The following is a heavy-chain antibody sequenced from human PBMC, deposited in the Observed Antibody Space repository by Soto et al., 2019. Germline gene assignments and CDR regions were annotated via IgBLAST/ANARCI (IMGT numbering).Heavy chain of an antibody. CDR2: ISANNGNT. CDR3: ARDGYFDH. J-gene: IGHJ4*02. CDR1: GYTFTSYR. V-gene: IGHV1-18*01. Sequence: QVQLVQSGAEVKKPGDSVRVSCKASGYTFTSYRIGWVRQAPGQGLEWMGWISANNGNTKYAQKLQGRVTMTTDASTSTAYMELRSLRSDDAAVYYCARDGYFDHWGQGTLVTVSS.